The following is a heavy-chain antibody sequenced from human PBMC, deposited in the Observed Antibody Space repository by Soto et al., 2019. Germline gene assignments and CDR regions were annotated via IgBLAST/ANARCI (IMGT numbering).Heavy chain of an antibody. Sequence: QVQLQESGPGLVKPSQTLSLTCTVSGGSISSGGYYWSWIRQHPGNGLEWIGYIYYSGSTYYNPSLKSRVTISVDTSKNQFSLKLSSVTAADTAVYYCARSEGVYAIYNWFDPWGQGTLVTVSS. CDR3: ARSEGVYAIYNWFDP. CDR2: IYYSGST. CDR1: GGSISSGGYY. D-gene: IGHD2-8*01. V-gene: IGHV4-31*03. J-gene: IGHJ5*02.